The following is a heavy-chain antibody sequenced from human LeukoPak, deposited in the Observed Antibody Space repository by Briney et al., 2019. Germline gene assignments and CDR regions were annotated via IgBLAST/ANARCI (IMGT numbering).Heavy chain of an antibody. CDR1: GFTFSSYG. CDR2: ISYDGSNK. V-gene: IGHV3-30*18. Sequence: GGSLRLSCAASGFTFSSYGMHWVRQAPGKGLEWVAVISYDGSNKYYADSVKGRFTIFRDNSKNTLYLQMNSLRAEDTAVYYCAKAMIVVVITSGFDYWGQGTLVTVSS. CDR3: AKAMIVVVITSGFDY. J-gene: IGHJ4*02. D-gene: IGHD3-22*01.